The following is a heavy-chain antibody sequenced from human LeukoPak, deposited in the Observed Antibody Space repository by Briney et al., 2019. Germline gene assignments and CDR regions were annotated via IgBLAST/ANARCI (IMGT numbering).Heavy chain of an antibody. CDR3: AAGYGSGSSDWFDP. CDR2: ISSSGSTI. Sequence: QPGGSLRLSCAASGFTFSSYEMNWVRQAPGKGLEWVSYISSSGSTIYYADSVKGRFTISRDNAKNSLYLQMNSLRAEDTAVYYCAAGYGSGSSDWFDPWGQGTLVTVSS. CDR1: GFTFSSYE. D-gene: IGHD3-10*01. J-gene: IGHJ5*02. V-gene: IGHV3-48*03.